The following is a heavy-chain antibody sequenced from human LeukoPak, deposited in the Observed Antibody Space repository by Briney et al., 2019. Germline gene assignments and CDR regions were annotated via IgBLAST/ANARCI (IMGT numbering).Heavy chain of an antibody. V-gene: IGHV1-69*05. CDR1: GGTFSSYA. CDR2: IIPIFGTA. Sequence: SVKVSCKASGGTFSSYAISWVRQAPGQGLEWMGRIIPIFGTANYAQKFQGRATITTDESTSTAYMELSSLRSEDTAVYYCARDLKYSSSCDYWGQGTLVTVSS. CDR3: ARDLKYSSSCDY. J-gene: IGHJ4*02. D-gene: IGHD6-13*01.